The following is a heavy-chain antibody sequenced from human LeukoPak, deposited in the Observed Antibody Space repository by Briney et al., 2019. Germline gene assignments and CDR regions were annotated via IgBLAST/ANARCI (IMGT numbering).Heavy chain of an antibody. CDR2: ISSSGSTI. CDR1: GFTFSSYE. D-gene: IGHD6-13*01. V-gene: IGHV3-48*03. Sequence: GGSLRLSCAASGFTFSSYEMNWVRQAPGKGLEWVSYISSSGSTIYYADSVKGRFTISRDNAKNSLYLQMNSLRAEDTAVYHCARGLAAAGTLAAYWGQGTLVTVSS. J-gene: IGHJ4*02. CDR3: ARGLAAAGTLAAY.